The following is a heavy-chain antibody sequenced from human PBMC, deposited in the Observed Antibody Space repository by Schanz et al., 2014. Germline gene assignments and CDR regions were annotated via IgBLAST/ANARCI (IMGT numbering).Heavy chain of an antibody. J-gene: IGHJ4*02. CDR1: GFTLSNYA. CDR2: IFTDGRT. CDR3: ARLDPYCRSGTCSRAFDF. D-gene: IGHD2-15*01. V-gene: IGHV3-66*02. Sequence: EVQLLESGGGLVQPGGSLRLSCAASGFTLSNYAMSCVRQAPGRGLEWVSIIFTDGRTYYADSVKGRFTISRDSSKNTLFLQMNSLRTEDTAVYYCARLDPYCRSGTCSRAFDFWGQGTLVTVSS.